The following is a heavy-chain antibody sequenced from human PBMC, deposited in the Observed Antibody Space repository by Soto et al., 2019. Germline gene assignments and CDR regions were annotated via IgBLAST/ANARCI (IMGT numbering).Heavy chain of an antibody. D-gene: IGHD5-18*01. CDR2: ISSSSSYI. Sequence: LRLSCAASGFTFSSYSMNWVRQAPGKGLEWVSSISSSSSYIYYADSVKGRFTISRDNAKNSLYLQMNSLRAEDTAVYYCAVDVDTAMVTFDWFDPWGQGTLVTVSS. V-gene: IGHV3-21*01. J-gene: IGHJ5*02. CDR3: AVDVDTAMVTFDWFDP. CDR1: GFTFSSYS.